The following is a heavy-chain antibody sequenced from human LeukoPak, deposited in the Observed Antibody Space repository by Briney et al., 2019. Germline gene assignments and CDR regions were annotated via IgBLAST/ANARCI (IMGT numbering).Heavy chain of an antibody. D-gene: IGHD5-24*01. V-gene: IGHV4-38-2*02. CDR2: FHHSGST. CDR1: GYSISSGFY. Sequence: PSETLTPTCSVSGYSISSGFYWDWIRQPPGKGLEWIGSFHHSGSTPYNPSLNSRVSISVDTSKNQLSLKLSSVTAADTAVYYCARREGYNFDYWGQGTLVTVSS. J-gene: IGHJ4*02. CDR3: ARREGYNFDY.